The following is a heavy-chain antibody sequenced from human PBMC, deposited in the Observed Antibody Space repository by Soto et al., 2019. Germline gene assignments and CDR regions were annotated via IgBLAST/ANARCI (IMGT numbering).Heavy chain of an antibody. CDR3: ASSGYCSGGTCHPYYFDY. V-gene: IGHV4-39*01. CDR2: IYYSGST. CDR1: GGSISSSNYY. D-gene: IGHD2-15*01. Sequence: SETLSLTCTVSGGSISSSNYYWGWIRQPPGKGLEWIGSIYYSGSTYYNPSLKSRVTISVDTSKNQFSLKLSSVTAADTAVYYCASSGYCSGGTCHPYYFDYWGQGTLVTVSS. J-gene: IGHJ4*02.